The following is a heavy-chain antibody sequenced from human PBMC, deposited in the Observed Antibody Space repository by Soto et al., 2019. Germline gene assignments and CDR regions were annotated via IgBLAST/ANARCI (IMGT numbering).Heavy chain of an antibody. CDR1: GFTFSTYE. V-gene: IGHV3-48*03. D-gene: IGHD2-21*02. Sequence: EVQLVESGGGLVQPRGSLRLSCVASGFTFSTYEMQWVRQAPGKGLEWVSYISNSGRTIYYADSVKGRFTISRDNAKDSLFLQMDSLRAEDTAVYYCASPLVTAPHDAFDIWGQGTMVIVSS. J-gene: IGHJ3*02. CDR2: ISNSGRTI. CDR3: ASPLVTAPHDAFDI.